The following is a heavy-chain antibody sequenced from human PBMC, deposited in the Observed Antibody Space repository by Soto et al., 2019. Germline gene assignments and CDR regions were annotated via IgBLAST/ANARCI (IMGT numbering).Heavy chain of an antibody. J-gene: IGHJ5*02. CDR2: MNPNSGNT. D-gene: IGHD3-9*01. CDR3: ARGPQYYDILTGTNNWFDP. Sequence: QVQLVQSGAEVKKPGASVKVSCKASGYTFTSYDINWVRQATGQGLEWMGWMNPNSGNTGYAQKXXGRVTMTRNTXXSXAXXELSSLRSEDTAVYYCARGPQYYDILTGTNNWFDPWGQGTLVTVSS. CDR1: GYTFTSYD. V-gene: IGHV1-8*01.